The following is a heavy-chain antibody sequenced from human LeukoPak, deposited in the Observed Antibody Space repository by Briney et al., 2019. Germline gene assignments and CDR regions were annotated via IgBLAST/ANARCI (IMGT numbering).Heavy chain of an antibody. CDR2: ISSNGGST. J-gene: IGHJ4*02. D-gene: IGHD6-13*01. CDR1: GFTFSSYA. Sequence: GGSLRLSCAASGFTFSSYAMHWVRQAPGKGLEYVSAISSNGGSTYYANSVKGRFTISRDNSKNTLYLQMGSLRAEDMAVYYCARDHNKGGSSSWYWTFDYWGQGTLVTVSS. V-gene: IGHV3-64*01. CDR3: ARDHNKGGSSSWYWTFDY.